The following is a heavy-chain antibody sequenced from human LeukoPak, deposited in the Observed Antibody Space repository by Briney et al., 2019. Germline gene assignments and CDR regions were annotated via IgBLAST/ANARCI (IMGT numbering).Heavy chain of an antibody. CDR2: IYYTGNS. Sequence: SETLSLICTVSGGSISSYYWSWIRQPPGKGLEWIGYIYYTGNSNYNPSLRGRVTISVDTSKNQFSLNLRSVTAADTAVYYCARAGALSGTLDYWGQGTLVTVSS. D-gene: IGHD1-26*01. CDR1: GGSISSYY. CDR3: ARAGALSGTLDY. V-gene: IGHV4-59*01. J-gene: IGHJ4*02.